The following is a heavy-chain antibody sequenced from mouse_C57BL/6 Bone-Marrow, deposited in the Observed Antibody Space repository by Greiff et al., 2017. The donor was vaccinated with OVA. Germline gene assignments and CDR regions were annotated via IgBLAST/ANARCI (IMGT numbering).Heavy chain of an antibody. CDR2: IDPSDSYT. J-gene: IGHJ2*01. Sequence: VQLQQPGAELVKPGASVKLSCKASGYTFTSYWMQWVNQRPGQGLEWIGEIDPSDSYTNYNQKFKGKATLTVDTSSSTAYMQLSSLTAEDSAVYYCAKGGFLGDYFDYWGQGTTLTVSS. CDR3: AKGGFLGDYFDY. V-gene: IGHV1-50*01. D-gene: IGHD4-1*01. CDR1: GYTFTSYW.